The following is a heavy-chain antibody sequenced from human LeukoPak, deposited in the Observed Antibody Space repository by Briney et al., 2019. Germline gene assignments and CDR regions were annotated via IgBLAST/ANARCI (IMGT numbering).Heavy chain of an antibody. D-gene: IGHD3-22*01. V-gene: IGHV3-66*01. CDR3: ARDGAYDSSGYPYYFDY. Sequence: PGGSLRLSCAASGFTVSSNYMSWVRQAPGKGLEWVSVIYSGGSTYYADSVKGRFTISRDNSKNTLYLQMNSLRAEDTAVYYCARDGAYDSSGYPYYFDYWGQGTLVTVSS. CDR1: GFTVSSNY. J-gene: IGHJ4*02. CDR2: IYSGGST.